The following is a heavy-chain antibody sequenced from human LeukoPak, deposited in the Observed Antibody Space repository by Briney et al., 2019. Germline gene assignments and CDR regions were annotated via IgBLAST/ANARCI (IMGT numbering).Heavy chain of an antibody. V-gene: IGHV4-34*01. CDR3: AREKGLVAQYYFDY. CDR2: INHSGST. D-gene: IGHD2-15*01. Sequence: SETLPPTCAVYGGSFSGYYWSWIRQPPGKGLEWIGEINHSGSTNYNPSLKSRVTISVDTSKNQFSLKLSSVTAADTAVYYCAREKGLVAQYYFDYWGQGTLVTVSS. J-gene: IGHJ4*02. CDR1: GGSFSGYY.